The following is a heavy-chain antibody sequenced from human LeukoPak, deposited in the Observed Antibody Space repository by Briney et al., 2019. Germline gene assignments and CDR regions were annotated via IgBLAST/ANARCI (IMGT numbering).Heavy chain of an antibody. CDR1: GYTFTSYG. J-gene: IGHJ3*01. CDR3: AATLLRNVFDL. Sequence: ASVKVSCKASGYTFTSYGINWVRQAPGQGLEWMGWINPNSGDAKYAQKFQGRVTMTRDTSISTAYMWLSRLRSDDTAVYYCAATLLRNVFDLWGQGTLVTVSS. CDR2: INPNSGDA. D-gene: IGHD1-26*01. V-gene: IGHV1-2*02.